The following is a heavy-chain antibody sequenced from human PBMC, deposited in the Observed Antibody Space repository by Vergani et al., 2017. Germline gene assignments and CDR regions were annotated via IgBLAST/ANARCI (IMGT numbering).Heavy chain of an antibody. CDR2: INWNGGST. D-gene: IGHD3-10*01. CDR1: RFTFDDYG. Sequence: EVQLLESGGGLVQPGGSLRLSCAASRFTFDDYGMSWVRQAPGKGLEWVSGINWNGGSTGYADSVKGRFTISRDNAKNSLYLQMNSLRAEDTALYYCASRGPGYXFDYWGQGTLVTVSS. J-gene: IGHJ4*02. CDR3: ASRGPGYXFDY. V-gene: IGHV3-20*04.